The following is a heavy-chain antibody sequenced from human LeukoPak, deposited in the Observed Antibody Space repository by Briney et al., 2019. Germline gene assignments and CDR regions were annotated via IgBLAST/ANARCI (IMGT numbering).Heavy chain of an antibody. D-gene: IGHD3-10*01. V-gene: IGHV3-7*03. CDR1: GLNFHDVW. CDR2: IKGDGSEK. J-gene: IGHJ4*02. CDR3: EAYGSV. Sequence: GGSLRLSRSASGLNFHDVWMTWVRQTPGRGLEWVANIKGDGSEKNYVGSVRGRFTISRDNAQNLLFLQIDNLRAEDTAIYYCEAYGSVWGQGTLVIVSS.